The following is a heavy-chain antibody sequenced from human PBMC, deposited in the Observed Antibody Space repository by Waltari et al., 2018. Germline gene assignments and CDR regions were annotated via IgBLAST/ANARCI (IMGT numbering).Heavy chain of an antibody. J-gene: IGHJ6*03. Sequence: QVQLVQSGAEVKKPGASVKVSCKASGYSFTTYYIHWVRQAPGQGLEWMGRINPNIGATNYAQRFQGRVTLTRDTAINTAYMELRGLRFDDMAVYFCARDLSWYFYMDIWGKGTAVTVSS. CDR2: INPNIGAT. CDR1: GYSFTTYY. V-gene: IGHV1-2*06. CDR3: ARDLSWYFYMDI.